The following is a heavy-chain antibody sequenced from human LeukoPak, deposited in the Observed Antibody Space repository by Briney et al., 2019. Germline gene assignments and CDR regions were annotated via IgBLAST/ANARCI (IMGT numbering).Heavy chain of an antibody. Sequence: SETLSLTCTVSGGSINSYYWSWIRQPPGKGLEWTGYIYYSGSTNYNPSLKSRVTISVDTSKNQFSLKLSSVTAADTAVYYCARYSSSSTFFDYWGQGTLVTVSS. CDR1: GGSINSYY. J-gene: IGHJ4*02. CDR3: ARYSSSSTFFDY. V-gene: IGHV4-59*01. D-gene: IGHD6-6*01. CDR2: IYYSGST.